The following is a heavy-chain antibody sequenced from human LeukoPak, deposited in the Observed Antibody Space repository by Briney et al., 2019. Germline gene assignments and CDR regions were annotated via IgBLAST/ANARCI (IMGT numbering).Heavy chain of an antibody. D-gene: IGHD6-6*01. CDR2: MYYSGST. V-gene: IGHV4-59*12. CDR1: GASFSTYY. J-gene: IGHJ4*02. Sequence: SETLSLTCTVSGASFSTYYWSWIRQPPAKGLDLIGYMYYSGSTNYNPSLKSRVTISVDTSKNQFSLKLSSVTAADTAVYYCARDGRGSTSLDNWGQGILVTVSS. CDR3: ARDGRGSTSLDN.